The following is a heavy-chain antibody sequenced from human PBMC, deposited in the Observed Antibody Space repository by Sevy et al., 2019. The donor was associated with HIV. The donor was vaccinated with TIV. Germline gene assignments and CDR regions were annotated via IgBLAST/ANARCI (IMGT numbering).Heavy chain of an antibody. J-gene: IGHJ6*02. CDR2: IKQDGSEK. CDR3: ARGYCSSTSCYTGGYYYYYYGMDV. CDR1: GFTFSSYW. V-gene: IGHV3-7*01. D-gene: IGHD2-2*02. Sequence: GGSLRLSCAASGFTFSSYWMSWVRQAPGKGLEWVANIKQDGSEKYYVDSVKDRFTISRDNAKNSLYLQMNSLRAEDTAVYYCARGYCSSTSCYTGGYYYYYYGMDVWGQGTTVTVSS.